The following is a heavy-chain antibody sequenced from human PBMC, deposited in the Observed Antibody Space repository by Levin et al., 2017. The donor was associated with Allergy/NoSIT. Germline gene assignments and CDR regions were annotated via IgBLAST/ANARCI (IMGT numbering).Heavy chain of an antibody. D-gene: IGHD2-15*01. V-gene: IGHV4-59*01. CDR3: ARSDRYCSGGNCYSEVDAFDI. J-gene: IGHJ3*02. CDR2: IFYSGST. CDR1: CGSMHSYY. Sequence: SQTLSLPCSVSCGSMHSYYWNWIRPPPGKGMEWIGYIFYSGSTSYNPSLKSRVTISVDTSKNQFSLRLSSVTAADTAVYHCARSDRYCSGGNCYSEVDAFDIWGQGTTVTVSS.